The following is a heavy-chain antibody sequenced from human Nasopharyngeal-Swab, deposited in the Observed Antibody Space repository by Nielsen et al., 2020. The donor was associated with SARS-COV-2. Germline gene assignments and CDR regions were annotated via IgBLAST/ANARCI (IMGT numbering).Heavy chain of an antibody. CDR3: ARPHVVGGDAFDI. D-gene: IGHD3-10*01. Sequence: GGSLRLSCKGSGYSFTSYWIGWVRQMPGKGLEWMGIIYPGDSDTRYSPSFQGQVTISADKSISTAYLQWSSLKASDTAMYYCARPHVVGGDAFDIWGQGTMVTVSS. CDR2: IYPGDSDT. V-gene: IGHV5-51*01. J-gene: IGHJ3*02. CDR1: GYSFTSYW.